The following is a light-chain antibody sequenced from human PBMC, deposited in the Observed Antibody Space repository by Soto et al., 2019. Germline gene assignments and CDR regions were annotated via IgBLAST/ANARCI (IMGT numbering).Light chain of an antibody. Sequence: DIQMTQSPSSLSASVGDRVTITCQASQDMSNYLNWYQQKPGKAPKLLIYDASNLETGVPSRFSGSGSGTDFTFTIRSLQPEDISTYYCQQYDNLPPYTFGQGTKLEIK. CDR2: DAS. J-gene: IGKJ2*01. CDR1: QDMSNY. CDR3: QQYDNLPPYT. V-gene: IGKV1-33*01.